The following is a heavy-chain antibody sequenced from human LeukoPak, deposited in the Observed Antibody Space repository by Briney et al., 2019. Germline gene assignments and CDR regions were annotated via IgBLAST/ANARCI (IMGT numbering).Heavy chain of an antibody. J-gene: IGHJ4*02. V-gene: IGHV1-2*02. CDR3: AKDMPAERDSSGYYPEFDY. D-gene: IGHD3-22*01. CDR2: INPNSGGT. CDR1: GYTFTGYY. Sequence: ASVKVSCKASGYTFTGYYMHWVRQAPGQGLEWMGWINPNSGGTNYAQKFQGRVTMTRDTSISTAYMELSSLRAEDTAVYYCAKDMPAERDSSGYYPEFDYWGQGTLVTVSS.